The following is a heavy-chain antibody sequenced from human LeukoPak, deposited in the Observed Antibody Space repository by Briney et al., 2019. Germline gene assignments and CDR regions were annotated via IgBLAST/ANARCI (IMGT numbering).Heavy chain of an antibody. CDR1: GFTFSSYG. CDR2: IRYDGSNK. J-gene: IGHJ6*04. CDR3: AKDQCSGGSCALGLDV. V-gene: IGHV3-30*02. D-gene: IGHD2-15*01. Sequence: GGSLRLSCAASGFTFSSYGMHWVRQAPGKGLEWVAFIRYDGSNKYYADSVKGRFTVSRDNSKNTLYLQMNSLRAEDTAVYYCAKDQCSGGSCALGLDVWGKGTTVTVSS.